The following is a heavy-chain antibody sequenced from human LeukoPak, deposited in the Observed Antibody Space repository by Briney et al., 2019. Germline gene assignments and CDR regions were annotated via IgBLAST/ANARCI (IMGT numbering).Heavy chain of an antibody. CDR3: ARGTTMGASAR. CDR2: INHSGST. V-gene: IGHV4-34*01. Sequence: SETLSLTCAVYGGSFSGYYWSWIRQPPGKGLEWIGEINHSGSTNYNPSLKSRVTISVDKSKNHLSLNLTSVTAADTAIYYCARGTTMGASARWGQGTLVTVSS. J-gene: IGHJ4*02. CDR1: GGSFSGYY. D-gene: IGHD1-26*01.